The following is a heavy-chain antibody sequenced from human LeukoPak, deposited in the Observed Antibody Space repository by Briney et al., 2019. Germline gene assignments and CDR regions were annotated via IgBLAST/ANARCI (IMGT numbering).Heavy chain of an antibody. J-gene: IGHJ4*02. CDR2: IYYSGST. CDR1: GGSISSSRDY. V-gene: IGHV4-39*07. Sequence: SETLSLTCTVSGGSISSSRDYWAWLRQPPGKGLEWIANIYYSGSTYYNPSLKSRVTISVDTSKNQFSLKLSSVTAADTAVYYCARRDYIVVVVAASPFDYWGQGTLVTVSS. D-gene: IGHD2-15*01. CDR3: ARRDYIVVVVAASPFDY.